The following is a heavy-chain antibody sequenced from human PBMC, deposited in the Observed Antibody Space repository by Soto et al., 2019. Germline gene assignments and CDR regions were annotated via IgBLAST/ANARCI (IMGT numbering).Heavy chain of an antibody. V-gene: IGHV3-74*01. CDR2: INSDGSST. CDR1: GFTFSSYW. CDR3: AASRSFDY. J-gene: IGHJ4*02. Sequence: EVQLVESGGGLVQPGGSLRLTCAASGFTFSSYWMHWVRQVPGKGLVWVSRINSDGSSTSYADSVKGRFTISRDNAKNTLYLHMNGLTGEDTGVCYCAASRSFDYWGQGSLVIVSS.